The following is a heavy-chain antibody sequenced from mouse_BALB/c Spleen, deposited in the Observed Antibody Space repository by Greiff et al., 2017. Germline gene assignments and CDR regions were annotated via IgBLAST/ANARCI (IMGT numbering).Heavy chain of an antibody. D-gene: IGHD1-1*01. Sequence: DVKLQESGPSLVKPSQTLSLTCSVTGDSITSGYWNWIRKFPGNKLEYMGYISYSGSTYYNPSLKSRISITRDTSKNQYYLQLNSVTTEDTATYYCARYRGTTVVHWYFDVWGAGTTVTVSS. CDR1: GDSITSGY. V-gene: IGHV3-8*02. CDR2: ISYSGST. CDR3: ARYRGTTVVHWYFDV. J-gene: IGHJ1*01.